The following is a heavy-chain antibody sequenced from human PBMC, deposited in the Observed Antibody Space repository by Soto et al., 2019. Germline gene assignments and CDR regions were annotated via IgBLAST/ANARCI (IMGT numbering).Heavy chain of an antibody. Sequence: QITLKESGPTLVKPTQTLTLTCTFSGFSLSTSGVGVGWIRQPPGKALEWLALIYWDDGKRYSPSLESRLTIHDVSSKNQEDLTMTNMDPVDTSTYYCAHASRGGNSPYLDYWGQVTLVTVSS. V-gene: IGHV2-5*02. CDR1: GFSLSTSGVG. CDR2: IYWDDGK. J-gene: IGHJ4*02. D-gene: IGHD2-21*02. CDR3: AHASRGGNSPYLDY.